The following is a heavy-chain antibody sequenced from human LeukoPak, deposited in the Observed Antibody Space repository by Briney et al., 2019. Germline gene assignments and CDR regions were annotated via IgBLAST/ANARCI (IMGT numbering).Heavy chain of an antibody. Sequence: GASVKVSCKASGYTFTSYAMNWVRQAPGQGLEWMGWINTNTGNPTYAQGFTGRFVFSLDTSVSTAYLQISSLKAEDTAVYYCAREGRVAVAGTDQDRGYYYYYGMDVWGQGTTVTVSS. J-gene: IGHJ6*02. CDR2: INTNTGNP. V-gene: IGHV7-4-1*02. CDR1: GYTFTSYA. CDR3: AREGRVAVAGTDQDRGYYYYYGMDV. D-gene: IGHD6-19*01.